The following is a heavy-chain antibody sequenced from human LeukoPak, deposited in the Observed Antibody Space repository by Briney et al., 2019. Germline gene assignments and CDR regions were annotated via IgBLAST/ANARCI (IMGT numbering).Heavy chain of an antibody. D-gene: IGHD4-23*01. CDR1: GLTFSSDA. CDR3: AKSPTVDAAFDI. Sequence: GGSLRLSCAASGLTFSSDAMNWVRQAPGQGLEWVSGIGYTGDSTFYADSVKGRFTVSRDSSKNTLFLHMNSLRAEDTALYYCAKSPTVDAAFDIWGQGTMVTVSS. V-gene: IGHV3-23*01. J-gene: IGHJ3*02. CDR2: IGYTGDST.